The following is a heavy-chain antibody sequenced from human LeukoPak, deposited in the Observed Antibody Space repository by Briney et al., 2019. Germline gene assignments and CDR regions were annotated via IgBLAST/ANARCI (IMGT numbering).Heavy chain of an antibody. CDR2: VFKGGRT. V-gene: IGHV4-59*11. J-gene: IGHJ4*02. D-gene: IGHD3-10*01. CDR1: GGSINSHY. CDR3: ATRPADNTWYGVFDY. Sequence: SETLSLTCSVSGGSINSHYWSWIRQSPGKGLEWIGYVFKGGRTNYNPSLKTRVTMSLDTSRDQFSLRLSSVTAADTATYYSATRPADNTWYGVFDYWSQGTLVTVSS.